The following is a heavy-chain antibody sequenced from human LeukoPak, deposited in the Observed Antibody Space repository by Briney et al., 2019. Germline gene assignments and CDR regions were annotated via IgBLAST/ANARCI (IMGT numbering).Heavy chain of an antibody. CDR1: GFTFSSYT. V-gene: IGHV3-21*04. CDR3: ARRNGNIGSGPLFDP. CDR2: ISSSNNYI. Sequence: GGSLRLSCAASGFTFSSYTMNWVRQAPGKGLEWVSSISSSNNYIYYADSVKGRFTISRDNAKNSLYLQMNSLRAEDTAVYYCARRNGNIGSGPLFDPWGQGTLVTVSS. D-gene: IGHD6-19*01. J-gene: IGHJ5*02.